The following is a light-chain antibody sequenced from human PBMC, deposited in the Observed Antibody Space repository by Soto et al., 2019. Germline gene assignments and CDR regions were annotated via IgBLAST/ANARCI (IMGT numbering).Light chain of an antibody. CDR2: AAS. CDR1: QSISSY. J-gene: IGKJ1*01. Sequence: DIQMTPSPSSLSASVGDRVTITCRASQSISSYLNWYQQKPGKAPNLLIYAASSLQSGVPSRFSGSGSGTDFPLTISSLQPEDVATYYCQQSYSTLWTFGQGTKVEIK. CDR3: QQSYSTLWT. V-gene: IGKV1-39*01.